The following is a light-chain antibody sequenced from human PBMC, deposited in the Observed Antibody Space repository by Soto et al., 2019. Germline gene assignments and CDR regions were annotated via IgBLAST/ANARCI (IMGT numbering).Light chain of an antibody. V-gene: IGKV1-39*01. J-gene: IGKJ1*01. CDR3: QQSFSTTQT. Sequence: DIPMTQSPSSLSASVGDRVTITCRASQSISKYLAWYQQKPGKAPGLLIYDVSTLQSGVPSKYSGSASGTDFTLPISRMQPEDLAIYYCQQSFSTTQTFGHGTNVEI. CDR2: DVS. CDR1: QSISKY.